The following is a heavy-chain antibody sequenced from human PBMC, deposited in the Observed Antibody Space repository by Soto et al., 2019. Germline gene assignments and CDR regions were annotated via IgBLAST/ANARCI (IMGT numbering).Heavy chain of an antibody. CDR2: IKEDGSEE. CDR3: ARDLGYQTLDY. Sequence: EVQLVESGGGLVQPGGSLRLSCAASGLTFSSSWMSWARQAPGKGLQWVANIKEDGSEEYYLDSVKGRFTISRDNAKNSLYLQMHSLTAEDTAVYYCARDLGYQTLDYWGQGTLVTVSS. J-gene: IGHJ4*02. V-gene: IGHV3-7*01. CDR1: GLTFSSSW. D-gene: IGHD6-25*01.